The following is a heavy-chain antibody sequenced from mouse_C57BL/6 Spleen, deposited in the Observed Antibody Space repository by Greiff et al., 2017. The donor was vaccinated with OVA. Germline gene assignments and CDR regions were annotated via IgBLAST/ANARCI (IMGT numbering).Heavy chain of an antibody. V-gene: IGHV5-16*01. CDR3: ARVVLYAMDY. Sequence: EVKLMESEGGLVQPGSSMKLSCTASGFTFSDYYMAWVRQVPEKGLEWVANINYDGSSTYYLDSLKSRFIISRDNAKNILYLQMSSLKSEDTATYYCARVVLYAMDYWGQGTSVTVSS. J-gene: IGHJ4*01. CDR1: GFTFSDYY. CDR2: INYDGSST.